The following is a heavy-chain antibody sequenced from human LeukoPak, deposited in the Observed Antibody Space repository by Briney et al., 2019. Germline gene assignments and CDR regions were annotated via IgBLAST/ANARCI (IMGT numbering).Heavy chain of an antibody. CDR2: VDPEDGET. V-gene: IGHV1-69-2*01. CDR3: ATEGGDCTNGVCYTHYYYYYMDV. CDR1: GYTFTDYY. D-gene: IGHD2-8*01. Sequence: ASVKVSCQDSGYTFTDYYLHWVQQAPGKGLEWMGRVDPEDGETIYAEKFQGRVTITADTSTDTAYMELSSLRSEDTAVYYCATEGGDCTNGVCYTHYYYYYMDVWGKGTTVTVSS. J-gene: IGHJ6*03.